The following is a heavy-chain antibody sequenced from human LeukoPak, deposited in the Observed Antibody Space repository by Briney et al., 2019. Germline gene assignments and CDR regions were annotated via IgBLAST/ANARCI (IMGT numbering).Heavy chain of an antibody. CDR1: GSSISSYY. J-gene: IGHJ3*02. Sequence: SETLSLTCTVSGSSISSYYWSWIRQPPGKGLEWIGYIYYSGSTNYNPSLKSRVTISVDTSKNQFSLKLSSVTAADTAVYYCARAALYYDSSGPFGGYAFDIWGQGTMVTVSS. D-gene: IGHD3-22*01. V-gene: IGHV4-59*01. CDR3: ARAALYYDSSGPFGGYAFDI. CDR2: IYYSGST.